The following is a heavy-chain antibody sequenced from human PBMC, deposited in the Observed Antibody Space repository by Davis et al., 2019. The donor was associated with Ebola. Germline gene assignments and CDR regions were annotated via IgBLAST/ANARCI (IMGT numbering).Heavy chain of an antibody. V-gene: IGHV5-51*01. CDR3: ARRATTGSFYYYYYYMDV. Sequence: GESLKISCKGSGYSFTSYWIGWVRQMPGKGLEWMGIIYPGDSDTRYSPSFQGQVTISADKSISTAYLQWSSLKASDTAMYYCARRATTGSFYYYYYYMDVWGKGTTVTVSS. D-gene: IGHD4-17*01. CDR2: IYPGDSDT. CDR1: GYSFTSYW. J-gene: IGHJ6*03.